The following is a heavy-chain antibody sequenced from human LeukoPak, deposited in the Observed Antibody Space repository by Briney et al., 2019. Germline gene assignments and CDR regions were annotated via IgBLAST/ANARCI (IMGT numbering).Heavy chain of an antibody. D-gene: IGHD6-13*01. CDR3: ARDLGYSSSWSSGADY. V-gene: IGHV3-21*01. CDR2: ISSSSSYI. J-gene: IGHJ4*02. CDR1: GFTFSSYS. Sequence: GGSLRLSCAASGFTFSSYSMNWVRQAPGKGLEWVSSISSSSSYIYYADSVKGRFTISRDNAKNSLYLQMNSLRAEDTAVYYCARDLGYSSSWSSGADYWGQGTLVTVSS.